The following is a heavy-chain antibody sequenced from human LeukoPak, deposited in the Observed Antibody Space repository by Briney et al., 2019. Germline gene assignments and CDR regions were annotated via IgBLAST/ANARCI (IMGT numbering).Heavy chain of an antibody. CDR1: GGSISRYY. J-gene: IGHJ3*02. CDR3: ASNARGSYFDVFDI. V-gene: IGHV4-59*01. Sequence: SETLSLTCTVSGGSISRYYWSWIRRPPGKGLEWIGYIDDSGNTNHNPSLKSQVTISVDKSKNQFSLKLSSVTAADTAVYYCASNARGSYFDVFDIWGQGTMVTVSS. D-gene: IGHD1-26*01. CDR2: IDDSGNT.